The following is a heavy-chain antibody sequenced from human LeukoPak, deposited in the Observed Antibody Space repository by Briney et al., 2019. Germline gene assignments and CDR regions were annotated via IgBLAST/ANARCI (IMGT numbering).Heavy chain of an antibody. Sequence: GGSLRLSCAASGFSFSSYAMSWVRQAPGKGLEWVSGISGSGSNTYYADSVKGRFTISRDNSKNTLYLQMNSLRADDTAVYYCARGGYRSSSTGIDSWGQGTLVIVST. J-gene: IGHJ5*01. D-gene: IGHD6-13*01. CDR2: ISGSGSNT. V-gene: IGHV3-23*01. CDR1: GFSFSSYA. CDR3: ARGGYRSSSTGIDS.